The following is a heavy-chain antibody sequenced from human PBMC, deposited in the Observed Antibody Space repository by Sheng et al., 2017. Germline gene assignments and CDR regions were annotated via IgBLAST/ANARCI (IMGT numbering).Heavy chain of an antibody. D-gene: IGHD6-19*01. J-gene: IGHJ6*03. CDR2: IIPILGIA. CDR3: ARDPYSSELMGVPGYYYMDV. Sequence: QVQLVQSGAEVKKPGSSVKVSCKASGGTFSSYTISWVRQAPGQGLEWMGRIIPILGIANYAQKFQGRVTITADKSTSTAYMELSSLRSEDTAVYYCARDPYSSELMGVPGYYYMDVWGKGTTVTVSS. CDR1: GGTFSSYT. V-gene: IGHV1-69*08.